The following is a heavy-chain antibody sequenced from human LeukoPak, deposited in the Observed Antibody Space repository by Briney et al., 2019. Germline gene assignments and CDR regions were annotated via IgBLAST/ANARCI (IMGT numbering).Heavy chain of an antibody. CDR2: ISGSGGST. V-gene: IGHV3-23*01. J-gene: IGHJ4*02. Sequence: GSLRLSCAASGFTFSSYAMSWVRQAPGKGLEWVSAISGSGGSTYYADSVKGRFTISRDNSKNTLYLQMNSLRAEDTAVYYCAKVLRHIVVVTAIRYFDYWGQGTLVTVSS. CDR1: GFTFSSYA. CDR3: AKVLRHIVVVTAIRYFDY. D-gene: IGHD2-21*02.